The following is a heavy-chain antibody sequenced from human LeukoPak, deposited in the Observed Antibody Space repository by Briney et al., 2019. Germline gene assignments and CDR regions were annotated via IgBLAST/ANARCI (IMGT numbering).Heavy chain of an antibody. D-gene: IGHD3-10*01. CDR2: IIPILGIA. Sequence: SVKVSCKASGGTSSSYAISWVRQAPGQGLEWMGRIIPILGIANYAQKFQGRVTITADKSTSTAYMELSSLRSEDTAVYYCARARDYYGSGSYSWGQGTLVTVSS. CDR1: GGTSSSYA. V-gene: IGHV1-69*04. CDR3: ARARDYYGSGSYS. J-gene: IGHJ4*02.